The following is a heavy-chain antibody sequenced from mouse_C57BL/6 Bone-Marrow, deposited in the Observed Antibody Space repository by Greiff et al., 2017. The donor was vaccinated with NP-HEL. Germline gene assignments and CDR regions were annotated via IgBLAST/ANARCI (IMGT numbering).Heavy chain of an antibody. CDR3: ARWGPYYYAMDY. Sequence: QVQLQQPGAELVKPGASVKLSRKASGYTFTSYWMQWVKQRPGQGLEWIGEIDPSDGYTNYNQKFKGKATLTVDTSSSTAYMQLSSLTTEDSAVYYGARWGPYYYAMDYWGQGTSVTVSS. J-gene: IGHJ4*01. V-gene: IGHV1-50*01. CDR1: GYTFTSYW. CDR2: IDPSDGYT.